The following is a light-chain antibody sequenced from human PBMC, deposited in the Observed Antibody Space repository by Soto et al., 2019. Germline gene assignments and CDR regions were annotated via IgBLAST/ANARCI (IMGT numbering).Light chain of an antibody. Sequence: ETLLTQSPATLFLSPGERATLSCRASQSVNNFLAWYQQEPGQAPRLLIYDASYRPTGIPARFSGSGSGTYFSLTISSQEPEDSALYYCQQRGNWPATFGHGPKVDV. CDR3: QQRGNWPAT. CDR1: QSVNNF. CDR2: DAS. J-gene: IGKJ3*01. V-gene: IGKV3-11*01.